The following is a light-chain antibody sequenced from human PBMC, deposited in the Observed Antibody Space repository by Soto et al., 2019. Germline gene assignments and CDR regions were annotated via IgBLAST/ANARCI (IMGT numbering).Light chain of an antibody. CDR2: TNI. V-gene: IGLV1-40*01. CDR3: QSYDSSLSVVV. J-gene: IGLJ2*01. Sequence: QSVLTQPPSVSGAPGQRVTISCTGSGSNIGAGYDVHWYQHLPGTAPKLLIYTNINRPSGVPYRFSASKSGTSASLAITGLQSGDEADYYCQSYDSSLSVVVFGGGTKLTVL. CDR1: GSNIGAGYD.